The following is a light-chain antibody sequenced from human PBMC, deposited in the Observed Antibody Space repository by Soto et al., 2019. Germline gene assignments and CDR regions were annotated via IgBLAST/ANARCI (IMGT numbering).Light chain of an antibody. CDR1: SSDVGGYNY. V-gene: IGLV2-14*01. CDR2: EVS. Sequence: QSVLTQPASVSGSPGQSITISCTGTSSDVGGYNYVSWYQQHPGKAPKLMIYEVSNRPSGVSNRFSGSKSGNTASLTISGLQAEDGADYYCSSYTSSSTYVFGPGTKLPVL. J-gene: IGLJ1*01. CDR3: SSYTSSSTYV.